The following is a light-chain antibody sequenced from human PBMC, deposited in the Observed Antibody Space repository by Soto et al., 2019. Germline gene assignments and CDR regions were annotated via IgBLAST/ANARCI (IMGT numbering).Light chain of an antibody. V-gene: IGLV2-8*01. Sequence: QSVLTQPPSASGSPGQSLTISCTGTSSDVGFYNFVSWYQHRPGKAPKLVIYEVTKRPSGVPDRFSGSKSGSTASLTVSGLQADDEADYYCASYAGTRLFVFGSGTKVTAL. CDR3: ASYAGTRLFV. CDR2: EVT. J-gene: IGLJ1*01. CDR1: SSDVGFYNF.